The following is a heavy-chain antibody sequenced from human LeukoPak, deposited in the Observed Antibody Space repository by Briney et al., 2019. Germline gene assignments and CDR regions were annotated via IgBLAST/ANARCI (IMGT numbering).Heavy chain of an antibody. CDR3: ARMDSSSPYPFDAFDI. Sequence: SETLSLTCAVYGGSFSGYYWSWIRQPPGKGLEWIGEISHSGSTNYNLSPKSRVTISVDTSKNQFSLKLSSVTAADTAVYYCARMDSSSPYPFDAFDIWSQGTMVTVSS. V-gene: IGHV4-34*01. D-gene: IGHD6-6*01. J-gene: IGHJ3*02. CDR2: ISHSGST. CDR1: GGSFSGYY.